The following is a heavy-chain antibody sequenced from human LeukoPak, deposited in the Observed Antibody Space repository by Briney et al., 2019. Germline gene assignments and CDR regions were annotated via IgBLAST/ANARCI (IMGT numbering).Heavy chain of an antibody. CDR1: GYRFTSYW. Sequence: GESLKISFKGSGYRFTSYWIGWVRPMPGKGLEWMGIIYPGDSDTRYRPSFQGQVTISADKSTSTAYLQWSSLKASDTAMYYCARRGYCSGGSCFSHAFDIWGQGTMVTVSS. CDR2: IYPGDSDT. D-gene: IGHD2-15*01. J-gene: IGHJ3*02. CDR3: ARRGYCSGGSCFSHAFDI. V-gene: IGHV5-51*01.